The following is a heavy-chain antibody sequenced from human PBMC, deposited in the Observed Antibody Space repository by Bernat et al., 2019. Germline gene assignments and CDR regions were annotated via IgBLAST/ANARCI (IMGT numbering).Heavy chain of an antibody. J-gene: IGHJ4*02. D-gene: IGHD3-10*01. CDR3: VTTNYGSLNN. CDR1: GGSLSTYY. V-gene: IGHV4-59*01. Sequence: QVQLQESGPGLVKPSETLSLTYSVSGGSLSTYYWSWVRQPPGKGLEWIGYMYYSGSANYNPSLKSRVTISVDTSKNQFSLKLSSVTAADTAVYYCVTTNYGSLNNWGQGTLVTVSS. CDR2: MYYSGSA.